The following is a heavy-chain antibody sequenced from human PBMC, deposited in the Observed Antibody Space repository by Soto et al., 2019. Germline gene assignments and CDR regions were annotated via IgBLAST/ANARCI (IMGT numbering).Heavy chain of an antibody. J-gene: IGHJ6*03. CDR3: ARKIGKHDCRKVNYYYYYMDV. Sequence: GASVKVSCKASGYTFTSSGISRVRQAPGQGLEWMGWISAYNGNTNYAQKLQGRVTMTTDTSTSTAYMELRSLRSDDTAVYYCARKIGKHDCRKVNYYYYYMDVWGKGTTVTVSS. V-gene: IGHV1-18*01. CDR2: ISAYNGNT. CDR1: GYTFTSSG. D-gene: IGHD2-21*02.